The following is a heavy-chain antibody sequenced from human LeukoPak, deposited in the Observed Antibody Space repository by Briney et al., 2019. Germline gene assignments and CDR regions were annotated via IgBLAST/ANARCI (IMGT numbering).Heavy chain of an antibody. CDR3: ARGKYSSSWWYY. CDR2: IIPIFGTA. D-gene: IGHD6-13*01. CDR1: GGTFSSYA. J-gene: IGHJ4*02. V-gene: IGHV1-69*01. Sequence: SVKVSCKASGGTFSSYAISWVRQAPGQGLEWMGGIIPIFGTANYAQKFQGRVTITADESTSTAYMELSSLRSEDTAVYYCARGKYSSSWWYYWGQGTLVTVSS.